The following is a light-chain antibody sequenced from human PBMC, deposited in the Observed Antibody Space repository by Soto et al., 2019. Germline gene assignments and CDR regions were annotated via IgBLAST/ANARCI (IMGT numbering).Light chain of an antibody. J-gene: IGKJ1*01. CDR3: QQYTNTNNPWM. CDR2: DAS. Sequence: DIQVTQSPPTLSASVRAGVTMTPRAIQTISTWMAWYQQKPGKAPKLLVYDASTLQSGVASRFSGSGSGTEFTLIISGLQPDDSATYYCQQYTNTNNPWMFGQGTKVDIK. CDR1: QTISTW. V-gene: IGKV1-5*01.